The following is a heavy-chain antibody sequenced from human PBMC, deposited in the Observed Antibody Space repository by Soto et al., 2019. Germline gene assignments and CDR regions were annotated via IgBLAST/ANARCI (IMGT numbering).Heavy chain of an antibody. CDR2: IYYSGST. CDR3: ARDRGSSGWYGEFDY. CDR1: GGSMSSYY. J-gene: IGHJ4*02. V-gene: IGHV4-59*01. Sequence: PSETLSLTCTVSGGSMSSYYWSWIRQPPGKGLEWIGYIYYSGSTNYNPSLKSRVTISVDTSKNQFSLKLSSVTAADTAVYYCARDRGSSGWYGEFDYWGQGTLVTVSS. D-gene: IGHD6-13*01.